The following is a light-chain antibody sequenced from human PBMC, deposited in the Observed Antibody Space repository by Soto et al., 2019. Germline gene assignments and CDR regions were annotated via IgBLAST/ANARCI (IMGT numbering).Light chain of an antibody. CDR3: QTWGTSVV. J-gene: IGLJ2*01. V-gene: IGLV4-69*01. Sequence: QLVLTQSPSASASLGASVKLTCTLSSGHSSYAIAWHQQQPEKGPRYLMKLNSDGSHSKGDGIPDRFSGSSSGAERYLTISSLQPEDEADYYCQTWGTSVVFGGGTQLTVL. CDR1: SGHSSYA. CDR2: LNSDGSH.